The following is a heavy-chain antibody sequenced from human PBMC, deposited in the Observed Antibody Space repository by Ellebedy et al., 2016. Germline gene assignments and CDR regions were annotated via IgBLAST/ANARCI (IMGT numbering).Heavy chain of an antibody. CDR3: AKDKSVH. Sequence: GGSLRLXXAASGFTFSSYGMHWVRQAPGKGLEWVAVISYDGSNKYYADSVKGRFTISRDNSKNTLYLQMNSLRAEDTAVYYCAKDKSVHWGQGTLVTVSS. CDR2: ISYDGSNK. V-gene: IGHV3-30*18. J-gene: IGHJ4*02. CDR1: GFTFSSYG.